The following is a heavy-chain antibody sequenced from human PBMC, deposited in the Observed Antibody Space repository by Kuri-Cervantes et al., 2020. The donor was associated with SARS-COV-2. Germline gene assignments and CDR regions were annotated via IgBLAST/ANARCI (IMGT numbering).Heavy chain of an antibody. V-gene: IGHV3-30*04. CDR2: ISYDGTNK. Sequence: GGSLRLSCEASGFIFSDYAIDWVRQAPGKGLEWVAVISYDGTNKYYADSVKGRFTISRDNAKNSLYLQMNSPRAEDTAVYYCLRVFSSGRLIDYWGQGTLVTVSS. J-gene: IGHJ4*02. D-gene: IGHD3-3*01. CDR1: GFIFSDYA. CDR3: LRVFSSGRLIDY.